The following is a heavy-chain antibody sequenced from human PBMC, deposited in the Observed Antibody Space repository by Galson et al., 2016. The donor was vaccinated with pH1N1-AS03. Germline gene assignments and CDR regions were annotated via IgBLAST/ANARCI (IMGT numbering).Heavy chain of an antibody. V-gene: IGHV3-23*01. J-gene: IGHJ3*01. D-gene: IGHD3-10*01. CDR1: GFSVRANA. CDR2: LDGGGDGT. Sequence: SLRLSCAASGFSVRANAMSWVRQAPGKGLEWVASLDGGGDGTHYAGAVRGRFTISRDTSENTVYLQMNSLRAEDTALYYCAKDVFGWAFDVWGQGTVVTVSS. CDR3: AKDVFGWAFDV.